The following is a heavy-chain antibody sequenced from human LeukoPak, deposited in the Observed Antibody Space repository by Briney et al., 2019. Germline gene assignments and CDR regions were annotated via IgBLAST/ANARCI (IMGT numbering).Heavy chain of an antibody. Sequence: PSKTLSLTCTVSGDSISGSYWTWVRQPPGQGLEWIGQIHYSGRADYDPSLKRRITISVDTSKNQMSLTLTSVTAADTAIYYCVKFGVDYDMGVWGQGTTVTVSS. J-gene: IGHJ6*02. D-gene: IGHD3-16*01. CDR3: VKFGVDYDMGV. CDR1: GDSISGSY. V-gene: IGHV4-59*01. CDR2: IHYSGRA.